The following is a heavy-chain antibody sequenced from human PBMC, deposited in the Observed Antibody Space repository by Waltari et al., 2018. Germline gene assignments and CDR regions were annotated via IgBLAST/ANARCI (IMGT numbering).Heavy chain of an antibody. CDR3: ARVHVGGATGNGVGFDY. D-gene: IGHD1-26*01. J-gene: IGHJ4*02. V-gene: IGHV4-4*02. CDR2: IYHSGST. Sequence: QVQLQESGPGLVKPSGTLSLTCAVSGGSISSSNWWSLVRQPPGKGLEWIGEIYHSGSTNYNPSLKSRVTISVDKSKNQFSLKLSSVTAADTAVYYCARVHVGGATGNGVGFDYWGQGTLVTVSS. CDR1: GGSISSSNW.